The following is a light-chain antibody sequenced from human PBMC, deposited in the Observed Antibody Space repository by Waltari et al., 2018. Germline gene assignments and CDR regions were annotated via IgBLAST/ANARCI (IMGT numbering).Light chain of an antibody. CDR2: SSS. V-gene: IGKV1D-12*01. J-gene: IGKJ2*01. Sequence: DTQMTQSPSSVSASVGDRVTITCRASQDISSWLAWYQQKPGKAPELLIYSSSTLHFGVPSRFSGSRSGTEFSLTITGLQPDDSATYFCQQANSFPYTYGQGTKLDI. CDR3: QQANSFPYT. CDR1: QDISSW.